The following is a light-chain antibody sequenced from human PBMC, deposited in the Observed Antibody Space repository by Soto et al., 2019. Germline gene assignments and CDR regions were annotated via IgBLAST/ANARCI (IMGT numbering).Light chain of an antibody. J-gene: IGKJ4*01. CDR3: QQYGSSPLT. CDR2: GAS. CDR1: QRVSSSY. Sequence: EIVLTQSPGTLSLSPGERAALSCRASQRVSSSYLAWYQQKPGQAPRLLIYGASSRATGIPDRFSGSGSGTDFTLTISRLEPGDFAVYYCQQYGSSPLTFGGGTTVEIK. V-gene: IGKV3-20*01.